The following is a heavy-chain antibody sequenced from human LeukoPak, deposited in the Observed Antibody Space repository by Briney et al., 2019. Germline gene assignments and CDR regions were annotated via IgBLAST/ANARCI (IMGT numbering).Heavy chain of an antibody. CDR2: INHSGST. CDR1: GLTFSRDW. D-gene: IGHD5-12*01. J-gene: IGHJ5*02. CDR3: ARAGLPGNTNWFDP. V-gene: IGHV4-4*02. Sequence: PGGSLRLSCAASGLTFSRDWMSWLRQAPGKGLEWIGEINHSGSTNYNPSLKSRITISVDTSKNQFSLKLSSVTAADTAVYYCARAGLPGNTNWFDPWGQGTLVTVSS.